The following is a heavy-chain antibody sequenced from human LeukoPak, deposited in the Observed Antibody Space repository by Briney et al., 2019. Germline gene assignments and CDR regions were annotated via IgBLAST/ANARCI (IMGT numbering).Heavy chain of an antibody. D-gene: IGHD3-10*01. V-gene: IGHV3-21*01. Sequence: PGGSLRLSCAASGFTFSSYSMNWVRQAPGKGLEWVSSISSSSSYIYYADSVKGRFTISRDNAKNSLYLQMNSLRAEDTAVYYCGMELYGSGPGGMDVWGQGTTVTVSS. CDR1: GFTFSSYS. CDR3: GMELYGSGPGGMDV. J-gene: IGHJ6*02. CDR2: ISSSSSYI.